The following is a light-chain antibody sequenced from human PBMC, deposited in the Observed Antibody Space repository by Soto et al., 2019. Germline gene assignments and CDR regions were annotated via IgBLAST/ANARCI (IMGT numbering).Light chain of an antibody. V-gene: IGKV3-20*01. CDR1: QGVSSY. Sequence: EIVLTQSPATLSLSPGERATLSCRASQGVSSYLAWYQQKPGQAPRLLIYDASNRATGIPARFSGSGSGTDFTLTISRLEPEDSAVYYCEQYGSSPRTFGQGTKVDIK. CDR3: EQYGSSPRT. CDR2: DAS. J-gene: IGKJ1*01.